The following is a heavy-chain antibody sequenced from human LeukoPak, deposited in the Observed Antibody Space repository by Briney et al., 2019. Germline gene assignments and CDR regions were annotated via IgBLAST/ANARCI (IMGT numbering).Heavy chain of an antibody. CDR3: ARQRDSNWFDP. D-gene: IGHD4-11*01. CDR2: INPSAGST. V-gene: IGHV1-46*01. J-gene: IGHJ5*02. Sequence: SSVKVPCKASGYTFINYYMHWVRPAPGQGLEWMGIINPSAGSTTYAQNFQGRVTMTRDTSTNTVYMELNSLRSDDTAVYYCARQRDSNWFDPWGQGTLVTVSS. CDR1: GYTFINYY.